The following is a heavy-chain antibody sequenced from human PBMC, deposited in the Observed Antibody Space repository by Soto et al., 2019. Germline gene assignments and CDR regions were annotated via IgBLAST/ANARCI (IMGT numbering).Heavy chain of an antibody. CDR3: ARSFGEQEYYYYYYGMDV. CDR2: INAGNGNT. J-gene: IGHJ6*02. V-gene: IGHV1-3*01. D-gene: IGHD3-10*01. CDR1: GYTFTSYA. Sequence: GASVKVSCKASGYTFTSYAMHWVRQAPGQRLEWMGWINAGNGNTKYSQKFQGRVTITADTSASTAYMELSSLRSEDTAVYYCARSFGEQEYYYYYYGMDVWGQGTTVTVSS.